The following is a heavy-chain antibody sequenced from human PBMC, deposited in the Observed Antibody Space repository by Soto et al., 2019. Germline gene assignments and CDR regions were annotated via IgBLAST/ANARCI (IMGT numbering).Heavy chain of an antibody. D-gene: IGHD3-3*01. V-gene: IGHV1-69*01. J-gene: IGHJ6*02. CDR1: GGTFSSYA. CDR2: IIPIFGTA. Sequence: QVQLVQSGAEVKKPGSSVKVSCKASGGTFSSYAISWVRQAPGQGLAWMGGIIPIFGTANYAQTFQGRVTITADESTSTAYMELSSLRSEDTAVYYCARGGYDFWSGDYYYYGMDVWGQGTTVTVSS. CDR3: ARGGYDFWSGDYYYYGMDV.